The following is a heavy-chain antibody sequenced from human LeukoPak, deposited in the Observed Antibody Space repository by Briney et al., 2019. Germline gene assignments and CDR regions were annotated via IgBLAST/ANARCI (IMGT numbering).Heavy chain of an antibody. D-gene: IGHD5-12*01. Sequence: GGSLRLSWAASGFTFSNAWMSWVRQAPGKGQEWVGRIKSKPDGGTTDYAAPVKGRFTISRDDSKNTLYLQMNSLKTEDTAVYYCTTDPDGYDEDYWGQGTLVTVSS. V-gene: IGHV3-15*01. CDR3: TTDPDGYDEDY. CDR2: IKSKPDGGTT. CDR1: GFTFSNAW. J-gene: IGHJ4*02.